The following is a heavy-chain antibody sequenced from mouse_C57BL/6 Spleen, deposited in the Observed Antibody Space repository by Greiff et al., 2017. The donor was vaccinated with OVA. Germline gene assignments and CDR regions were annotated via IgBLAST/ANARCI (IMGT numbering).Heavy chain of an antibody. CDR3: ARDLWWFAY. J-gene: IGHJ3*01. V-gene: IGHV1-69*01. D-gene: IGHD1-1*02. CDR1: GYTFTSYW. CDR2: IDPSDSST. Sequence: VQLQQPGAELVMPGASVKLSCKASGYTFTSYWMHWVKQRPGQGLEWIGEIDPSDSSTNYNQKFTGKSTLTVDKSSSTSYLQLSSLTSEDSAVYYCARDLWWFAYWGQGTLVTVSA.